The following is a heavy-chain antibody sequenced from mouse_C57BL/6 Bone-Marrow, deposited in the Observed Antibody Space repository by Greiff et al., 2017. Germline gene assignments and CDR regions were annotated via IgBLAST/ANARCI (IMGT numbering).Heavy chain of an antibody. CDR2: IDPANGNT. J-gene: IGHJ4*01. CDR1: GFNIKNTY. D-gene: IGHD2-5*01. CDR3: ARPYYSNSIYYYAMDY. V-gene: IGHV14-3*01. Sequence: VQLQQSVAELVRPGASVKLSCTASGFNIKNTYMHWVKQRPEQGLEWIGRIDPANGNTKYASKFQGKATITAETSSNTAYLQLSSLPSEDAAIYYCARPYYSNSIYYYAMDYWGQGTSVTVSS.